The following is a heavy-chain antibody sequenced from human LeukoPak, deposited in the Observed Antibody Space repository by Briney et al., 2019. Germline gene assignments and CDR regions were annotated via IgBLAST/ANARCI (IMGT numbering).Heavy chain of an antibody. Sequence: GGSLRLSCVASGLTITNSPMSWVRQAPGKGLEWVSSIIETDGRTSYADSVRGRFTISRDNTKNTLFLQMNSLRTEDTALYYCAKMHHVPGSYFWGQGTLVTVSS. J-gene: IGHJ4*02. CDR3: AKMHHVPGSYF. CDR1: GLTITNSP. D-gene: IGHD3-9*01. CDR2: IIETDGRT. V-gene: IGHV3-23*01.